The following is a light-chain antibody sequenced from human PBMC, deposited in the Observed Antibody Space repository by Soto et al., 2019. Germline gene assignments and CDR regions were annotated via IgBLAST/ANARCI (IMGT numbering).Light chain of an antibody. J-gene: IGKJ4*01. CDR2: DAS. Sequence: EIVLTQSPGTLSVSPGERATLSCRASQSISSNYLAWYQQKPGQAPRLLIYDASNRATDIPARFSGSGSGTDFTLTISSLEPEDFAVYYCQRRDWPLAFGGGTKVEIK. CDR3: QRRDWPLA. V-gene: IGKV3-11*01. CDR1: QSISSNY.